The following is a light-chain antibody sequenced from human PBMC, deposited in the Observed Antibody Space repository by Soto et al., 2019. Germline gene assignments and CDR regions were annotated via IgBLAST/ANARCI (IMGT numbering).Light chain of an antibody. J-gene: IGKJ1*01. CDR1: QSISIW. CDR3: QQYNSYSGT. Sequence: DIQMTQSPSTLSASVGDRVTITCRASQSISIWLAWYQQKPGKAPKLLIYDAYSLESGVQSRFSGSGSGTEFNLTISRLQPDDFAGYYCQQYNSYSGTFGQGTKVEIK. CDR2: DAY. V-gene: IGKV1-5*01.